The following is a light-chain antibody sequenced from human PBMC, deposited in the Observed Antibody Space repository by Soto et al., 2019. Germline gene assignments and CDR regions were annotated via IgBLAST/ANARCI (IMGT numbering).Light chain of an antibody. J-gene: IGKJ2*01. V-gene: IGKV3-15*01. CDR2: GAS. Sequence: EILMTQSPATLSVSPGERATLSCRATQSINTNLAWYQQQPGQAPRLLIYGASTRATGIPARFSGSGSGTDFNLTISSLQSEDFAVYYCQQYNNWPRTFGQGSRVEIK. CDR1: QSINTN. CDR3: QQYNNWPRT.